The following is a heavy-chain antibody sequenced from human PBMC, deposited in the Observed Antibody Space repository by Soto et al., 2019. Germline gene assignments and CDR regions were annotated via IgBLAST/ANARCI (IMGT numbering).Heavy chain of an antibody. CDR3: ARMRNPWTRHKYYFDY. J-gene: IGHJ4*02. CDR1: GFSLSTSGMC. Sequence: SGPTLVNPTQTLTLTCTFSGFSLSTSGMCVSWIRQPPGKALEWLALIDWDDDKYYSTSLKTRLTISKDTSKNQVVLTMTNMDPVDTATYYCARMRNPWTRHKYYFDYWGQGTLVTVSS. D-gene: IGHD1-1*01. V-gene: IGHV2-70*01. CDR2: IDWDDDK.